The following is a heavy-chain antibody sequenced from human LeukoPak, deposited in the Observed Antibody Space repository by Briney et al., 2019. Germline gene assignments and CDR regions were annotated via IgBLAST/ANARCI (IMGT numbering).Heavy chain of an antibody. CDR2: FDPEDGET. CDR3: ATGLVYAMRFDY. J-gene: IGHJ4*02. D-gene: IGHD2-8*01. V-gene: IGHV1-24*01. Sequence: GASVKVSCKVSGYTLTELSMHWVRQAPGKGLEWMGGFDPEDGETIYAQKFQGRVTMTEGTSTDTAYMELSSLRSEDTAVYYCATGLVYAMRFDYWGQGTLVTVSS. CDR1: GYTLTELS.